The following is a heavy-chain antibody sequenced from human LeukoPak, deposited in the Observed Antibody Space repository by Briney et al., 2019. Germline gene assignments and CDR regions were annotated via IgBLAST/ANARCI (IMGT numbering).Heavy chain of an antibody. Sequence: PGGSLRLTCAPSGFSFSNYGMHWLRQAPGKGLEWVALIRYDGSKKDYGDSVKGRFTISRDNSKSTLYLQMNSLRAEDTAMYYCVRTGDTERFDYWGQGTLVTVSS. CDR3: VRTGDTERFDY. D-gene: IGHD3/OR15-3a*01. CDR2: IRYDGSKK. V-gene: IGHV3-30*02. CDR1: GFSFSNYG. J-gene: IGHJ4*02.